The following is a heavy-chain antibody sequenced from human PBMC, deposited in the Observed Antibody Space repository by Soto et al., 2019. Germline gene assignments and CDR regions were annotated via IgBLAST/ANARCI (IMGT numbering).Heavy chain of an antibody. D-gene: IGHD5-12*01. CDR2: IYYSGNT. CDR1: GGSISYYY. CDR3: VRGGYVHAFDY. J-gene: IGHJ4*02. Sequence: SETLSLTCTVSGGSISYYYWGWIRQPPGKGLEWIGSIYYSGNTHYNPSLKSRVTISVDTSMNQFSLNLDSVTAVDSAVYYCVRGGYVHAFDYWGQGAILTDYS. V-gene: IGHV4-59*01.